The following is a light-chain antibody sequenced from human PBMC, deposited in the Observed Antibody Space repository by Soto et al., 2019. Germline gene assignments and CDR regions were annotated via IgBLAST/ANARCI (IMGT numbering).Light chain of an antibody. CDR2: AAS. CDR3: HQASSFPNT. J-gene: IGKJ3*01. V-gene: IGKV1-12*01. Sequence: DFQMPQSPSSVSASVGDTINITCRARHDIKKWLSWYQQKPGKAPKVLIYAASNLESGVSPRFSGSGAGTECSLTISSLQTEDFATYFCHQASSFPNTFGHGTKVDIK. CDR1: HDIKKW.